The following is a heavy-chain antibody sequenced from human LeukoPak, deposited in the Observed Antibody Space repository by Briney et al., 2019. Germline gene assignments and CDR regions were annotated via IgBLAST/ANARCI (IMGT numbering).Heavy chain of an antibody. CDR3: VRSPIGASAY. D-gene: IGHD3-10*01. CDR2: ISPNNGDT. J-gene: IGHJ4*02. Sequence: ASVKVSCKPSGYTFTDSYIHWVRQAPGVGLQWMGWISPNNGDTKYAEDFQGRVTMTRDTSISAAHMELTGLTPDDTAVYYCVRSPIGASAYWGRGTLVTVSS. CDR1: GYTFTDSY. V-gene: IGHV1-2*02.